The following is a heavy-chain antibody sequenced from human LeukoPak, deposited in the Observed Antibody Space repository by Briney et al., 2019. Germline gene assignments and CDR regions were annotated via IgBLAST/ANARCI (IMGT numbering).Heavy chain of an antibody. J-gene: IGHJ6*02. CDR2: IYHSGST. CDR1: GGSISSGGYY. D-gene: IGHD3-10*01. Sequence: KPSQTLSLTCTVSGGSISSGGYYWSWIRQPPGKGLEWIGYIYHSGSTYYNPSLKSRVTISVDRSKNQFSLKLSSVTAADTAVYYCARDYYGSGKGYYYGMDVWGQGTTVTVSS. CDR3: ARDYYGSGKGYYYGMDV. V-gene: IGHV4-30-2*01.